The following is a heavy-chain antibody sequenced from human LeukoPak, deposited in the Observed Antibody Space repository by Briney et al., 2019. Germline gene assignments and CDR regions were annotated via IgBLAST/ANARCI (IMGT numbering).Heavy chain of an antibody. CDR3: ARDLREYYGSGSYFRPSTSPPGFDY. CDR1: GFTFSSYG. V-gene: IGHV3-48*04. D-gene: IGHD3-10*01. CDR2: ISSSGSTI. Sequence: GGSLRLSCAASGFTFSSYGMHWVRQAPGKGLEWVSYISSSGSTIYYADSVKGRFTISRDNAKNSLYLQMNSLRAEDTAVYYCARDLREYYGSGSYFRPSTSPPGFDYWGQGTLVTVSS. J-gene: IGHJ4*02.